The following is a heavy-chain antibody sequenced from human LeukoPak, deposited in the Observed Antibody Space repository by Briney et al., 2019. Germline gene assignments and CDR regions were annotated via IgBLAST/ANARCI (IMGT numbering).Heavy chain of an antibody. D-gene: IGHD6-19*01. J-gene: IGHJ5*02. CDR1: GGSISSSSYY. CDR2: IYYSGST. V-gene: IGHV4-39*01. Sequence: SETLSLTCTVSGGSISSSSYYWGWIRQPPGKGLEWFGSIYYSGSTYYNPSLKSRVTISVDTSKNQFSLKLSSVPAADTAVYYCARHSGRSSGWYRGGDWFDPWGQGTLVTVSS. CDR3: ARHSGRSSGWYRGGDWFDP.